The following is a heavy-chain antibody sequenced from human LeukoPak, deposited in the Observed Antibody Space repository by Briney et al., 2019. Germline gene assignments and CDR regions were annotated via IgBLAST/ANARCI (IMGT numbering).Heavy chain of an antibody. CDR3: ARAPAGCGGTCSFDY. V-gene: IGHV4-4*07. CDR2: IYSSGRT. Sequence: SETLSLTCTVSGASMSNSFWSWIRQPAGKGLEWIGRIYSSGRTNYNPSLKSRVTLSIDTSNNQFSLKLTSVPAADTALYYCARAPAGCGGTCSFDYWGQGTLVTVSS. J-gene: IGHJ4*02. CDR1: GASMSNSF. D-gene: IGHD2-15*01.